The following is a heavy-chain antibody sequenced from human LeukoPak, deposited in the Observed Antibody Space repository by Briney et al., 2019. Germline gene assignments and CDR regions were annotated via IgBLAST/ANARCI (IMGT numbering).Heavy chain of an antibody. V-gene: IGHV4-39*07. CDR1: GGSISSSSYY. Sequence: SETLSLTCTVSGGSISSSSYYWGWIRQPPGKGLEWIGSIYYSGSTYYNPSLKSRVTISVDTSKNQFSLKLSSVTAADTAVYYCARDASTMTTEPFDIWGHGTMVVVSS. J-gene: IGHJ3*02. CDR2: IYYSGST. CDR3: ARDASTMTTEPFDI. D-gene: IGHD4-17*01.